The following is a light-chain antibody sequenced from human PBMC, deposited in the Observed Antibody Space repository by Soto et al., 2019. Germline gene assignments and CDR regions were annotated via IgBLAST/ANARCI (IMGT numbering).Light chain of an antibody. CDR3: HQYGSSAWT. CDR2: GAS. Sequence: EIVLTQSPGTLSLSPGERATLSCRASQNVGSRYLAWYQQKPGQAPRLLIYGASTRATGIPARFSGSGSGTEFTLTISSLQSEDFAVYYCHQYGSSAWTFGQGTKVDIK. J-gene: IGKJ1*01. V-gene: IGKV3-20*01. CDR1: QNVGSRY.